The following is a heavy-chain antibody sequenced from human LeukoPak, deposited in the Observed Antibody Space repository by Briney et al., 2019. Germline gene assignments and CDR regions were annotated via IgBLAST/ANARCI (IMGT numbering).Heavy chain of an antibody. D-gene: IGHD1-7*01. V-gene: IGHV3-48*03. CDR2: ISSSGSTI. J-gene: IGHJ4*02. CDR3: ARDLSPLSNYMGDY. Sequence: GGSLRLSCAASGFTFSSYEMNWVRQAPGKGLEWVSYISSSGSTIYYADSVKGRFTISRDNAKNSLYLQMSSLRAEDTAVYYCARDLSPLSNYMGDYWGQGTLVTVSS. CDR1: GFTFSSYE.